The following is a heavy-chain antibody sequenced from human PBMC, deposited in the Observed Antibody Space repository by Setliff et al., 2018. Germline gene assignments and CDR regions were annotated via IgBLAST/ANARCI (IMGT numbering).Heavy chain of an antibody. CDR3: ARGSTGIYDP. Sequence: PSETLSLTCTVSGGSLSSFYWSWIRQAPGTGLEWIAYVHDNGETNQNPSLKSRVTISVDTSKNQFSLKMTSVTAADTAIYYCARGSTGIYDPWGQGILVTVSS. CDR2: VHDNGET. V-gene: IGHV4-59*13. J-gene: IGHJ5*02. D-gene: IGHD1-1*01. CDR1: GGSLSSFY.